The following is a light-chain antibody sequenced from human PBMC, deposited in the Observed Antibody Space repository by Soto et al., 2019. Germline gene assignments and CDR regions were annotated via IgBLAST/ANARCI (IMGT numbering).Light chain of an antibody. CDR1: QSVSSN. CDR3: QQYNKWPPIT. Sequence: ESVLTQSPPTLAVSPGARVALSCRASQSVSSNLAWYQQKPGQAPRLLIFGASTRATGIPARFSGSGSGTEFTLTISSLQSEDFAVYYCQQYNKWPPITFGQGTRLEIK. CDR2: GAS. J-gene: IGKJ5*01. V-gene: IGKV3-15*01.